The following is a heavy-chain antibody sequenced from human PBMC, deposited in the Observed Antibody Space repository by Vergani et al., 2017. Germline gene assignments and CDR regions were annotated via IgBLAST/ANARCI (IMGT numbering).Heavy chain of an antibody. V-gene: IGHV3-23*01. D-gene: IGHD1-26*01. Sequence: EVQLLESGGGLVQPGESLRLSCTVSGFTFTSYGISWVRQAPGKGLEWVSGISASGGSTYYTDSVKGRFIISRDISKNTLYLPMSSLRADHTAVYYCAKDRPRDWETPLFLFDYWGQGTLVAVSS. CDR1: GFTFTSYG. J-gene: IGHJ4*02. CDR2: ISASGGST. CDR3: AKDRPRDWETPLFLFDY.